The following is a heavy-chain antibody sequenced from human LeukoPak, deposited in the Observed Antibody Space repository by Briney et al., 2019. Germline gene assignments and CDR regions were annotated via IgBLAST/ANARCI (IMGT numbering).Heavy chain of an antibody. CDR1: GYTFTGYC. V-gene: IGHV1-2*02. D-gene: IGHD3-10*01. J-gene: IGHJ5*02. CDR2: INPNSGGT. CDR3: ARDTRYYGSGSPTSFDP. Sequence: EASVKVSCKASGYTFTGYCMHWVRQAPGQGLEWMGWINPNSGGTNYAQKFQGRVTMTRDTSISTAYMELSRLRSDDTAVYYCARDTRYYGSGSPTSFDPWGQGTLVTVSS.